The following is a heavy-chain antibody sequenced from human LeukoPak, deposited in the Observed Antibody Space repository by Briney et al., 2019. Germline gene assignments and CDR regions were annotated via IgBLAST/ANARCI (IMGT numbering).Heavy chain of an antibody. Sequence: GGSLRLSCSASGFTFSTYAMHWVRQAPGKGLEYVSAISSNGGSTYYADSVKGRFTISRDNSKNTLYLQMSSLRAEDTAVYYCVKSLDGQWREDAFDIWGQGTMVTVSS. V-gene: IGHV3-64D*06. CDR1: GFTFSTYA. CDR3: VKSLDGQWREDAFDI. J-gene: IGHJ3*02. D-gene: IGHD5-24*01. CDR2: ISSNGGST.